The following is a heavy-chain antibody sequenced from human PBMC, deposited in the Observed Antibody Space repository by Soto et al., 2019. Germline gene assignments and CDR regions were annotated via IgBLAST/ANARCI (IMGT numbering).Heavy chain of an antibody. CDR3: VRGPDYEGYFDY. V-gene: IGHV1-69*12. CDR2: IILPFGTP. CDR1: GTTFSNFA. Sequence: QVRLVQSGAEVKKTGSSVKVSCEASGTTFSNFAIGWVRQAPGQGLEWMGGIILPFGTPNYAQKVQGRVTISADESMTTAYMELRGLRSEDTAVYYCVRGPDYEGYFDYWGQGTLVTVSS. J-gene: IGHJ4*02. D-gene: IGHD3-22*01.